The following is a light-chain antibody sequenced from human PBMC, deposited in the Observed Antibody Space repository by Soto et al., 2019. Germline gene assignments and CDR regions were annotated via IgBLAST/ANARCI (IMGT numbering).Light chain of an antibody. Sequence: DVQMTQTTSSLSASVRDRITITCRASRSISTYLNWYLQKPGEAPKLLIYDASALPRGVPSRFSGSGSGTKFTLTISILQPDDIATYDCQQYESYWGRLGQGTNVDIK. CDR3: QQYESYWGR. V-gene: IGKV1-5*01. CDR1: RSISTY. J-gene: IGKJ1*01. CDR2: DAS.